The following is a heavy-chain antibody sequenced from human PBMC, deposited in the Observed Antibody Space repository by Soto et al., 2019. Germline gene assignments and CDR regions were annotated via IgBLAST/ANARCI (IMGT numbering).Heavy chain of an antibody. CDR2: ISDSGGST. Sequence: PGGSLRLSCAASGFTFSSYAMSWVRQAPGKGLEWVSGISDSGGSTSYADSVEGRFTISRDNSKNTLYLQIISLGADDTAVYYCVKGRIPGCGGGSCTIRNGFDPWGQGTLVTVSS. CDR1: GFTFSSYA. CDR3: VKGRIPGCGGGSCTIRNGFDP. V-gene: IGHV3-23*01. D-gene: IGHD2-15*01. J-gene: IGHJ5*02.